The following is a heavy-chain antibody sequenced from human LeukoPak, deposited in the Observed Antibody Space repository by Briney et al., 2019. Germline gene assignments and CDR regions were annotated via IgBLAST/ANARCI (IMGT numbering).Heavy chain of an antibody. CDR3: ARVKGGYSSSWYYFDY. CDR1: GFTFSSYS. D-gene: IGHD6-13*01. V-gene: IGHV3-21*01. CDR2: ISSSSSYI. Sequence: GGSLRLSCAASGFTFSSYSMNWVRQAPGKGLVWVSSISSSSSYIYYADSVKGRFTISRDNAKNSLYLQMNSLRAEDTAVYYCARVKGGYSSSWYYFDYWGQGTLVTVSS. J-gene: IGHJ4*02.